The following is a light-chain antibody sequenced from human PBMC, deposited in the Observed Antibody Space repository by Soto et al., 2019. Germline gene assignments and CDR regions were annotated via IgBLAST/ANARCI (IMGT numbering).Light chain of an antibody. V-gene: IGLV2-23*02. J-gene: IGLJ1*01. CDR2: EVN. Sequence: QSVLTQAASVSGSPGQSITISCTGTSSDFGNYNLVSWYQQHPGKVPKLILFEVNKRPSGVSGRFSGSKSGNTASLTISGLQAEDEADYYCCSFTSSNTHVFGTGTKVTVL. CDR1: SSDFGNYNL. CDR3: CSFTSSNTHV.